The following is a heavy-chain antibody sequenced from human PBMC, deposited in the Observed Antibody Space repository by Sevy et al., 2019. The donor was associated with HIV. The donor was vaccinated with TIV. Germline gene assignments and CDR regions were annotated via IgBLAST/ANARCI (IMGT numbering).Heavy chain of an antibody. CDR1: GGSFSGYY. Sequence: SETLSLTCAVYGGSFSGYYWSWIRQPPGKGLEWIGEINNSGSTNYTPSPKGRFTISVDTPKNKLSLKLNTVTAADTAVYYCARHCSSSSCSHAFDIWGQGTMVTVSS. CDR2: INNSGST. V-gene: IGHV4-34*01. D-gene: IGHD2-2*01. CDR3: ARHCSSSSCSHAFDI. J-gene: IGHJ3*02.